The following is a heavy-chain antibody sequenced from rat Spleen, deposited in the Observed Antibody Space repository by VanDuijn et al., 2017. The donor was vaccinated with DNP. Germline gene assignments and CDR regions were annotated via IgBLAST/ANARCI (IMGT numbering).Heavy chain of an antibody. CDR3: VRWNSGHFDY. CDR1: GFTFSNYY. J-gene: IGHJ2*01. D-gene: IGHD4-3*01. Sequence: EVQLVESGGGLVQPGRSLKLSCAGSGFTFSNYYVAWVRQAPAKGLEWVAYIGSPAYAPYYGDSVKGRFTISRDNAKSTLYLQMNSLRFEDMATYYCVRWNSGHFDYWGQGVMVTVSS. CDR2: IGSPAYAP. V-gene: IGHV5-22*01.